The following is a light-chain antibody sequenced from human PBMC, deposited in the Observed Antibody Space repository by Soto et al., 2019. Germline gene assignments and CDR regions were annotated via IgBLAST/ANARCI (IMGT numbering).Light chain of an antibody. CDR3: SSHTTSGTYV. Sequence: QSALTQPASVSGSPAQSIAISCTGTSTDVGSSKYVSWYQQHPGKAPKLMIFDVNNRPSGVSDRFSGSKSGNTASLTISGLQAEDEADYYCSSHTTSGTYVFGSGTKVTVL. J-gene: IGLJ1*01. V-gene: IGLV2-14*01. CDR1: STDVGSSKY. CDR2: DVN.